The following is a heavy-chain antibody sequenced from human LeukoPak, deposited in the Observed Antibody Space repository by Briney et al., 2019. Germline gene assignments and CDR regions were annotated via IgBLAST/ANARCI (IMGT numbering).Heavy chain of an antibody. CDR2: ISGSGGST. D-gene: IGHD1-26*01. CDR3: AKDPVGVPILYFDY. Sequence: GGTLRLSCAASGFTFSSYGMSWVRQAPGKGLEWVSAISGSGGSTYYADSVKGRFTISRDNSKNTLYLQMNSLRAEDTAVYYCAKDPVGVPILYFDYWGQGTLVTVSS. CDR1: GFTFSSYG. V-gene: IGHV3-23*01. J-gene: IGHJ4*02.